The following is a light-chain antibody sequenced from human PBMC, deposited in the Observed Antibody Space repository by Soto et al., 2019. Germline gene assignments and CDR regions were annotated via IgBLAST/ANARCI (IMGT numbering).Light chain of an antibody. CDR3: QQYNNWPLT. V-gene: IGKV3-15*01. J-gene: IGKJ4*01. CDR2: AVS. CDR1: QSVSSN. Sequence: EIVMTQSPATLSVSPGERATLSCRASQSVSSNLAWYQQKPGQAPRLLIYAVSTRATGIPASFSGSGSGTEFTLTISSLQSEDFAVYYCQQYNNWPLTFGGGTKVEIK.